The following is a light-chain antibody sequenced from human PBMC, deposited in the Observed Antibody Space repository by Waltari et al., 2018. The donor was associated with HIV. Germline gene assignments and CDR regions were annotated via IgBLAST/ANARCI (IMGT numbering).Light chain of an antibody. Sequence: EIVLTQSPATVSLSPGERATLSCRASQSVSSYLAWYQQKPGQAPRLLIYDASNRATGIPARFSGSGSGTDFTLTISSLEPEDFAVYYCQQRSNWPPVFGGGTKVEIK. J-gene: IGKJ4*01. V-gene: IGKV3-11*01. CDR2: DAS. CDR1: QSVSSY. CDR3: QQRSNWPPV.